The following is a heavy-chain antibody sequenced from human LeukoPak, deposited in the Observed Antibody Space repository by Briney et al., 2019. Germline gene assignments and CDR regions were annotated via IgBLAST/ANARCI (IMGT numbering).Heavy chain of an antibody. CDR1: GGSISSYY. J-gene: IGHJ3*02. D-gene: IGHD6-19*01. Sequence: SETLSLTCTVSGGSISSYYWSWIRQPPGKGLEWIGYIYYSESTNYNPSLKSRVTISVDTSKNQFSLKLSSATAADTAVYYCARHEAQWNAFDIWGQGTMVTVSS. CDR3: ARHEAQWNAFDI. V-gene: IGHV4-59*08. CDR2: IYYSEST.